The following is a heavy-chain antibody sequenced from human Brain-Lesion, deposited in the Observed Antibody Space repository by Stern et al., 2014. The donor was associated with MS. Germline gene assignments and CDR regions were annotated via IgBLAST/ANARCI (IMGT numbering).Heavy chain of an antibody. V-gene: IGHV3-74*02. CDR2: IRSDGRST. CDR3: ARVGIAARRYFGMDV. CDR1: GFTFSSYW. D-gene: IGHD6-6*01. J-gene: IGHJ6*02. Sequence: EVQLVESGGGLVQPGGSLRLSCAASGFTFSSYWMHWVRQAPGQGLVWVSRIRSDGRSTRYADSVKGRFTISRDNAKNTLFLQMNSLRVEDTAVYYCARVGIAARRYFGMDVWGQGTTVTVSS.